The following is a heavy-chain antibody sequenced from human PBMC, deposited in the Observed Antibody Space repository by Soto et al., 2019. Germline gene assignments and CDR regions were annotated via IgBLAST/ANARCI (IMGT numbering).Heavy chain of an antibody. V-gene: IGHV4-31*03. CDR1: GGSISSGSYY. D-gene: IGHD2-2*01. CDR2: IYYSGST. CDR3: ARDKDIVVVSAAIGSADYYGMDV. Sequence: PSETLSLTCTVSGGSISSGSYYWSWIRQHPGKGLEWIGYIYYSGSTYYNPSLKSRVTISVDTSKNQFSLKLSSVTAADTAVYYCARDKDIVVVSAAIGSADYYGMDVWGQGTTVTVSS. J-gene: IGHJ6*02.